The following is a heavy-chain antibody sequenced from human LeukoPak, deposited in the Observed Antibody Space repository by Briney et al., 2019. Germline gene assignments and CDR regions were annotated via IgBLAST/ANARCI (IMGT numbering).Heavy chain of an antibody. V-gene: IGHV3-53*01. D-gene: IGHD1-7*01. CDR2: IYSGGST. Sequence: PGGSLRLSCAASGFTVSSNYMSWVRQAPGKGLEWVSVIYSGGSTYYADCVKGRFTISRDNSKNTLYLQMNSLRAEDTAVYYCARVRWNYADYYYYGMDVWGQGTTVTVSS. CDR3: ARVRWNYADYYYYGMDV. CDR1: GFTVSSNY. J-gene: IGHJ6*02.